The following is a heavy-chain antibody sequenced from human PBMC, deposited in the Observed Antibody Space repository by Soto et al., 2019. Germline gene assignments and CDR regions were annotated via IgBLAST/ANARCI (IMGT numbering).Heavy chain of an antibody. J-gene: IGHJ1*01. V-gene: IGHV4-59*08. CDR1: GGSISSYY. Sequence: SETLSLTCTVSGGSISSYYWSWIRQPTGKGLEWIGYIYYSGSTNYNPSLKSRVTISVDTSKNQFSLKLSSVTAADTAVYYCARQEGYCSGGSCYSVSYFQHWGQGTLVTVSS. D-gene: IGHD2-15*01. CDR3: ARQEGYCSGGSCYSVSYFQH. CDR2: IYYSGST.